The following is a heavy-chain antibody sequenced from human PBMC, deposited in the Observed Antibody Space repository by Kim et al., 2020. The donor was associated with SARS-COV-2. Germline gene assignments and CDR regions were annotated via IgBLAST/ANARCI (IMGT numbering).Heavy chain of an antibody. D-gene: IGHD3-22*01. CDR3: ARGLLRGVVDIGHWFDP. Sequence: LKSRVTRSVDTSKNQFSLKLSSVTAADTAVYYCARGLLRGVVDIGHWFDPWGQGTLVTVSS. J-gene: IGHJ5*02. V-gene: IGHV4-34*01.